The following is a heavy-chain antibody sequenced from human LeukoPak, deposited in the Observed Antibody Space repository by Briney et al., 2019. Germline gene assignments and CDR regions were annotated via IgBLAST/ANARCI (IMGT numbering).Heavy chain of an antibody. D-gene: IGHD2-2*01. CDR3: AGDIVVVPAALDAFDI. V-gene: IGHV4-4*07. CDR1: GGSISSYY. CDR2: IYTSGST. Sequence: SETLSLTCTVSGGSISSYYWSWIRQPAGKGLEWTGRIYTSGSTNYNPSLKSRVTMSVDTSKNQFSLKLSSVTAADTAVYYCAGDIVVVPAALDAFDIWGQGTMVTVSS. J-gene: IGHJ3*02.